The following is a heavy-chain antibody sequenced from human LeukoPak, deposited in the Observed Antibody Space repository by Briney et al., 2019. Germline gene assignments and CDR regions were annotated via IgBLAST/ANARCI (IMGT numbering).Heavy chain of an antibody. V-gene: IGHV3-48*01. CDR1: GFTFSSYS. J-gene: IGHJ4*02. CDR3: ARTPGYSYGYSFDY. CDR2: ISSSSSTI. D-gene: IGHD5-18*01. Sequence: GGSLRLSCAASGFTFSSYSMNWVRQAPGKGLEWVSYISSSSSTIYYADSVKGRFTISRDNSKNTLYLQMNSLRAEDTAVYYCARTPGYSYGYSFDYWGQGTLVTVSS.